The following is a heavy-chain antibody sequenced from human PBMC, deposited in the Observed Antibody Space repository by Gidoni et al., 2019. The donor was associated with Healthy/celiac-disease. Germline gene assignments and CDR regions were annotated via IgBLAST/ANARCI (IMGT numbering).Heavy chain of an antibody. CDR1: GGSFSGYY. CDR3: ARGSSFPLPTHIAARPFDY. J-gene: IGHJ4*02. Sequence: QVQLQQWRAGLLKPSETLSLPCAVYGGSFSGYYWIWIRQPPGKGLAWIGEIHHSGSTNYNPSVKSRVTISVDTSKNQFSLKLSSVTAADTAVYYCARGSSFPLPTHIAARPFDYWGQGTLVTVSS. D-gene: IGHD6-6*01. CDR2: IHHSGST. V-gene: IGHV4-34*01.